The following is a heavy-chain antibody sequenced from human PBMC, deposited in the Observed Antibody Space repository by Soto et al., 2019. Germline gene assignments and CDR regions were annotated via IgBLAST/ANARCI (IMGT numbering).Heavy chain of an antibody. CDR1: GYTFTNYY. J-gene: IGHJ3*02. V-gene: IGHV1-46*01. CDR2: INPSGGST. CDR3: ARSGFVSSGFDI. Sequence: QVQVVQSGAEVKKPGASVKVSCEASGYTFTNYYMHWVRQAPGQGLEWMGIINPSGGSTTYAQKFQGRVTMTRDTSTNTVYMELSSPRSEDTAVYYCARSGFVSSGFDIWGQGTMVTVSS. D-gene: IGHD3-10*01.